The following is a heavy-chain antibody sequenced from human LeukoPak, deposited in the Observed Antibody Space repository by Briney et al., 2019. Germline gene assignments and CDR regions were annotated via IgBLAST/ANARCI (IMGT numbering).Heavy chain of an antibody. J-gene: IGHJ4*01. V-gene: IGHV3-33*01. D-gene: IGHD4-11*01. Sequence: GGSLRLSCAASGFIFSHYGMHWVRQAPGKGLGWVAVIWSDGSNRFYAGSVKGRFTISKDNSQNTVFLQMNSLRVEDTAMYYCARDAQRGFDYSNSLEYWGHGTLVTVYS. CDR3: ARDAQRGFDYSNSLEY. CDR1: GFIFSHYG. CDR2: IWSDGSNR.